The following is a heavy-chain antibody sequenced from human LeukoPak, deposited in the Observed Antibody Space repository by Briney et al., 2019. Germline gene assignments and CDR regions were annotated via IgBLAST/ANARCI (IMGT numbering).Heavy chain of an antibody. Sequence: PSETLSLTCTVSGDSISDYYWTWIRQPPGKGLEWIGYIYYSGTTYYNPSLKSRVTISVDTSKTQFFLKLSSVTAADTAVYYCARVVPAANWYFDLWGRGTLVTVSS. J-gene: IGHJ2*01. D-gene: IGHD2-2*01. CDR1: GDSISDYY. CDR2: IYYSGTT. V-gene: IGHV4-59*12. CDR3: ARVVPAANWYFDL.